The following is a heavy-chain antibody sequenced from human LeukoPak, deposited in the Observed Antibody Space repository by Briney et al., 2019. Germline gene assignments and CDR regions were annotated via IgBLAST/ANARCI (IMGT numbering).Heavy chain of an antibody. Sequence: SVKVSCKASGYTFTSYGISWVRQAPGQGLEWMGGIIPIFGTANYAQKFQGRVTITTDESTSTAYMELSSLRSEDTAVYYCARGITGTTSPYYYYYMDVWGKGTTVTVSS. V-gene: IGHV1-69*05. D-gene: IGHD1-7*01. CDR3: ARGITGTTSPYYYYYMDV. J-gene: IGHJ6*03. CDR2: IIPIFGTA. CDR1: GYTFTSYG.